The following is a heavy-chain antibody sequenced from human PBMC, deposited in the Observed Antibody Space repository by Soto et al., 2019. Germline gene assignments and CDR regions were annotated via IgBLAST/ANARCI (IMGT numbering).Heavy chain of an antibody. CDR2: INPNGGVT. Sequence: QVQLVQSGAEVKKPGASVTVSCRSSGDTFNDYYIHWVRQAPGQGLEWMGWINPNGGVTKYAQKFQGCVTVTRDTSIRTVYMQLSRLRSDDTAVYYCARESGGATATLDYYYFYMDVWGTGTTVTVSS. D-gene: IGHD5-12*01. V-gene: IGHV1-2*04. CDR3: ARESGGATATLDYYYFYMDV. CDR1: GDTFNDYY. J-gene: IGHJ6*03.